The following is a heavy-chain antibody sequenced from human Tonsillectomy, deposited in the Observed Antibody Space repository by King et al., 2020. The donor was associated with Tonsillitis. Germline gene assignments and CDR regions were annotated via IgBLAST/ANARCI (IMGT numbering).Heavy chain of an antibody. CDR2: INPNSGDT. D-gene: IGHD3-10*01. CDR1: GYTFTDYY. V-gene: IGHV1-2*02. CDR3: ARDHQRTNYYGSGSPPRDFLYRYGMDV. J-gene: IGHJ6*02. Sequence: QLVQSGAEVKKPGASVKVSCKTSGYTFTDYYMHWVRQAPGQGLEWMGSINPNSGDTKYAQKFQDRVTMTRDTSISTASMEVSRLRSDDTAAYYCARDHQRTNYYGSGSPPRDFLYRYGMDVWGQGTTVTVSS.